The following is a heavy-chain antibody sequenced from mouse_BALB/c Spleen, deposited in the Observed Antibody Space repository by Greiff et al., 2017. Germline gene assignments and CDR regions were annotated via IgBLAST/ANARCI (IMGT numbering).Heavy chain of an antibody. D-gene: IGHD1-1*01. CDR3: VRERDYYGSSPYFDV. J-gene: IGHJ1*01. CDR2: IWTGGGT. CDR1: GFSLTSYD. Sequence: QVQLQQSGPGLVAPSQSLSITCTVSGFSLTSYDISWIRQPPGKGLEWLGVIWTGGGTNYNSAFMSRLSISKDNSKSQVFLKMNSLQTDDTAIYYCVRERDYYGSSPYFDVWGAGTTVTVSS. V-gene: IGHV2-9-2*01.